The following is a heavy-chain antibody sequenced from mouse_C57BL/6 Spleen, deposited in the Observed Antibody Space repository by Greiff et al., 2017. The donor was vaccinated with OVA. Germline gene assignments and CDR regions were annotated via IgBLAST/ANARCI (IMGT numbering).Heavy chain of an antibody. CDR2: IDPETGGT. Sequence: VKLLESGAELVRPGASVTLSCKASGYTFTDYEMHWVKQTPVHGLEWIGAIDPETGGTAYNQKFKGKAILTADKSSSTAYMELRSLTSEDSAVYYCTSPRGAWFAYWGQGTLVTVSA. D-gene: IGHD3-1*01. V-gene: IGHV1-15*01. CDR1: GYTFTDYE. J-gene: IGHJ3*01. CDR3: TSPRGAWFAY.